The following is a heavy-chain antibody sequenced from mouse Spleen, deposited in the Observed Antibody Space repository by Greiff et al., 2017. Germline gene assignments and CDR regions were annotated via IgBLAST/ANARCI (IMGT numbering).Heavy chain of an antibody. D-gene: IGHD2-2*01. CDR2: IRLKSNNYAT. Sequence: EVKLMESGGGLVQPGGSMKLSCVASGFTFSNYWMNWVRQSPEKGLEWVAEIRLKSNNYATHYAESVKGRFTISRDDSKSSVYLQMNNLRAEDTGIYYCTRHGYDPFAYWGQGTLVTVSA. CDR3: TRHGYDPFAY. V-gene: IGHV6-6*02. CDR1: GFTFSNYW. J-gene: IGHJ3*01.